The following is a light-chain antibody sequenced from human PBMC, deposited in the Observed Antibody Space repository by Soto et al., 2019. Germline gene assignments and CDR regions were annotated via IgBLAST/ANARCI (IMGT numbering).Light chain of an antibody. J-gene: IGKJ5*01. Sequence: EIVWTQSPATLSLSPGERATLSCRASQSVSSYLAWYQQKPGQAPRLLLYDASNRATGIPARFSGSGSGTDFTLTISSLETEYFAVYYCQQRSNWPPITFGQGTRLEIK. CDR3: QQRSNWPPIT. CDR2: DAS. V-gene: IGKV3-11*01. CDR1: QSVSSY.